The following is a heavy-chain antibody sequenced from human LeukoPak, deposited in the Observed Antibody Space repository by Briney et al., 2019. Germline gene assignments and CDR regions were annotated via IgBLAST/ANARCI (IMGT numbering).Heavy chain of an antibody. Sequence: HPGGSLRLSCAASGFTFSSYAMHWVRQAPGKGLEWVAVISYDGSNKYYADSVKGRFTISRDNSKNTLYLQMNSLRAEDTAVYYCARAVKLQAFDIWGQGTMVTVSS. V-gene: IGHV3-30-3*01. D-gene: IGHD5-24*01. J-gene: IGHJ3*02. CDR2: ISYDGSNK. CDR3: ARAVKLQAFDI. CDR1: GFTFSSYA.